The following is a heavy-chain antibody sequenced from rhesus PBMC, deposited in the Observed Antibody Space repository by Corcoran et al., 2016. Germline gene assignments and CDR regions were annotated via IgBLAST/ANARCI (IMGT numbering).Heavy chain of an antibody. Sequence: QLQLQASGPGLVKPSETLSVPCAVFGGSISSIYCSWIRQSPGKGLEGIGYIYGSGSSTNYNPSLKSRVTLSVDTSKNQLSLKLSSVTAADTAVYYCAGGIAAAGYFDYWGQGVLVTVSS. CDR2: IYGSGSST. V-gene: IGHV4-169*01. D-gene: IGHD6-31*01. CDR1: GGSISSIY. J-gene: IGHJ4*01. CDR3: AGGIAAAGYFDY.